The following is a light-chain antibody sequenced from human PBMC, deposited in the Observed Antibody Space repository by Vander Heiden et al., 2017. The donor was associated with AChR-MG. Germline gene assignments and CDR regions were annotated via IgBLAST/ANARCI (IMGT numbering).Light chain of an antibody. CDR1: QSISSY. J-gene: IGKJ4*02. CDR3: QQYGSSPT. Sequence: EIMLTQSPGTLSLSPGERATLSCRASQSISSYLAWYLQKPGQAPRLLISGASRRATGIPDRFSGSGSGTDFTLTISRLEPEDFAVYYCQQYGSSPTFGGGTKVEIK. V-gene: IGKV3-20*01. CDR2: GAS.